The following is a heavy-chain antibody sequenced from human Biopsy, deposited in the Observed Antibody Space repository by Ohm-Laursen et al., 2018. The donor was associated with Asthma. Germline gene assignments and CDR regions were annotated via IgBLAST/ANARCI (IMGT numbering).Heavy chain of an antibody. J-gene: IGHJ4*02. CDR3: ARERAGYYGSGSYLGY. D-gene: IGHD3-10*01. V-gene: IGHV4-61*01. CDR2: IYYSGST. CDR1: GGSVSSGSYY. Sequence: SQTLSLTCTVSGGSVSSGSYYWSWIRQPPGKGLEWIGYIYYSGSTNYNPSLKSRVTISVDTSKSQFSLKLSSVTAADTAVYYCARERAGYYGSGSYLGYWGQGTLVTVSS.